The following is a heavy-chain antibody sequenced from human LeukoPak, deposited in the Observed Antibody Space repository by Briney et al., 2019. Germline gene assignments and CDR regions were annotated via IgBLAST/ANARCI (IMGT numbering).Heavy chain of an antibody. Sequence: PSETLSLTCTVSGDSISSSSYYWGWIRQPPGKGLEWIGTIFYSGSTYYNPSLKSRVTLSVDTSKNQYSLKLSSVTAADTAVYYCARGLRGYKELDYWGQGTLVTVSS. J-gene: IGHJ4*02. CDR3: ARGLRGYKELDY. CDR2: IFYSGST. D-gene: IGHD5-24*01. V-gene: IGHV4-39*07. CDR1: GDSISSSSYY.